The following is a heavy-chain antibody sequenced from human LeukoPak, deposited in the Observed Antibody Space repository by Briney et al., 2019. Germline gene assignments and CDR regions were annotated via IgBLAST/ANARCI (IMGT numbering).Heavy chain of an antibody. CDR2: ITGGGDTT. J-gene: IGHJ4*02. V-gene: IGHV3-23*01. D-gene: IGHD7-27*01. Sequence: GSLRLSCAASGFTFSSYAMTWVRQAPGKGLEWVSAITGGGDTTYYADSVKGRFTISRDNSKNTLYLQMNNLRAEDTAIYYCVQDWAWGAFGSWGQGTLVTVSS. CDR3: VQDWAWGAFGS. CDR1: GFTFSSYA.